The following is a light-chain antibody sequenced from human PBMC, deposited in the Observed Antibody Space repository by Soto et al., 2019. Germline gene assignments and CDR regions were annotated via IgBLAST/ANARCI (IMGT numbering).Light chain of an antibody. Sequence: QSVLTQPRSVSGSPGQSVTISCTGTSSDVGGYNYVSWYQQHPGKAPKLMIYDVSRRPSGVPDRFSGSKSGNTASLFISGLQAEDEADYYCCSYAGSYTLGVFGGGTKLTVL. CDR3: CSYAGSYTLGV. J-gene: IGLJ3*02. V-gene: IGLV2-11*01. CDR1: SSDVGGYNY. CDR2: DVS.